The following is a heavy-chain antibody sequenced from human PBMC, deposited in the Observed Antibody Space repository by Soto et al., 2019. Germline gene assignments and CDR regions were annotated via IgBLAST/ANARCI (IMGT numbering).Heavy chain of an antibody. J-gene: IGHJ3*02. CDR3: ARITYYFLWNGYPQRGLDI. CDR2: IYYSGST. CDR1: GGSISSYY. V-gene: IGHV4-59*01. D-gene: IGHD3-3*01. Sequence: SETLSLTCTVSGGSISSYYWSWIRQPPGKGLEWIGYIYYSGSTNYNPSLKGRVTISVDTSKNQFSLKLSSVTAADTAVYYCARITYYFLWNGYPQRGLDISAQGTTVPV.